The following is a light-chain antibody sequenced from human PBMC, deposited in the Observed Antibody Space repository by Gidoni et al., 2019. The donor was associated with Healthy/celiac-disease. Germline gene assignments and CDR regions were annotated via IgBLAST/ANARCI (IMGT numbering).Light chain of an antibody. CDR1: KSVLYSSNNKNY. CDR2: WAS. J-gene: IGKJ1*01. Sequence: DSVMTQSPDAPAVSLGERATITCTSSKSVLYSSNNKNYLAWYQQKPGQPPKLLIYWASTRESGVPDRFSGSGSGTDFTLTISSLQAEDVAVYYCQQYYSTPRTFGQGTKVEIK. CDR3: QQYYSTPRT. V-gene: IGKV4-1*01.